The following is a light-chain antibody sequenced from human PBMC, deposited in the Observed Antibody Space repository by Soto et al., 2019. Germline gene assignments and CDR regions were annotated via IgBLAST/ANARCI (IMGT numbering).Light chain of an antibody. CDR1: QGIGNW. CDR3: QHANSFPKFT. J-gene: IGKJ3*01. Sequence: DIQMTQSPSSVSASVGDRVTITCRASQGIGNWLAWYQQTPGKAPRLLTYAASSLQRGVPSRFSGSGSGTEFTLTISGLQPEDFATYYCQHANSFPKFTFGPGTKVDVK. V-gene: IGKV1-12*01. CDR2: AAS.